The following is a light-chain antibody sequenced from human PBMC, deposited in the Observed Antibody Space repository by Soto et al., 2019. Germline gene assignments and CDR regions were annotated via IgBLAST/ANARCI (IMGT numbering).Light chain of an antibody. V-gene: IGKV3D-20*02. J-gene: IGKJ5*01. CDR3: KQRSNWPPT. Sequence: SVLTQSPGTLSLSPGERASLSCRASQSVSSSYLAWYQQKPGQAPRLLIYGASSRATGIPDRFSGSGSGTDFTLTISRLEPEDFAVYYCKQRSNWPPTFGQGTRLEIK. CDR2: GAS. CDR1: QSVSSSY.